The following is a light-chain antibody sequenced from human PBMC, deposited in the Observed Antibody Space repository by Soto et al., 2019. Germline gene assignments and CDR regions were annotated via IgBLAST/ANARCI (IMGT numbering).Light chain of an antibody. J-gene: IGKJ5*01. Sequence: EIVLTQSPATLSLSPGERVTLSCRASQSFASYLAWYQQKPRQAPRLLIYDASKRATGIPARFSGRGSGTEFTLTISSLEPEDFAVYYCQQRSNWPPVITFGQGTRLEIK. CDR3: QQRSNWPPVIT. CDR1: QSFASY. CDR2: DAS. V-gene: IGKV3-11*01.